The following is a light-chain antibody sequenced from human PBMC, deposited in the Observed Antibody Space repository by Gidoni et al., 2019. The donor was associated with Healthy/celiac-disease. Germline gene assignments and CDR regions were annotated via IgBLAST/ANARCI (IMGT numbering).Light chain of an antibody. CDR3: QSADSSGTYAV. CDR2: KDS. V-gene: IGLV3-25*03. Sequence: SYELTQPPSVSVSLGQTARITCSGDALPKQYAYWYQQKPGQAPVLVIYKDSERPSGIPERFSGSSSGTTVTLTISGVQAEDEADYYCQSADSSGTYAVFGGGTQLTVL. J-gene: IGLJ7*01. CDR1: ALPKQY.